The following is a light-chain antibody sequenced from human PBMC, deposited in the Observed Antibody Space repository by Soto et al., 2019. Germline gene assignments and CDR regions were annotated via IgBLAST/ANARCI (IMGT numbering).Light chain of an antibody. CDR2: GNN. Sequence: QAVVTQPPSASGTPGQRVTISCSGSSSNIGSSPVNWYQQLPGMAPRLLIYGNNQRPSGVPDRLSGSKSGTSASLAIGGLQSEDEADYYCATWDDNLNGPVFGGGTKLTVL. CDR3: ATWDDNLNGPV. V-gene: IGLV1-44*01. J-gene: IGLJ3*02. CDR1: SSNIGSSP.